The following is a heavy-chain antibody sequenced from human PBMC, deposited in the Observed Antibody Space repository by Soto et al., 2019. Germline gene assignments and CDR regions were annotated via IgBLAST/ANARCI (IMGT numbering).Heavy chain of an antibody. CDR2: ISSSSTI. CDR1: GFTFSSYS. Sequence: GGSLRLSCAASGFTFSSYSMNWVRQAPGKGLEWVSYISSSSTIYYADSVKGRFTISRDNAKNSLYLQMNSLRDEDTAVYYCARDERCSSTSCYGDYYYYGMDVWGQGTTVTVSS. D-gene: IGHD2-2*01. CDR3: ARDERCSSTSCYGDYYYYGMDV. V-gene: IGHV3-48*02. J-gene: IGHJ6*02.